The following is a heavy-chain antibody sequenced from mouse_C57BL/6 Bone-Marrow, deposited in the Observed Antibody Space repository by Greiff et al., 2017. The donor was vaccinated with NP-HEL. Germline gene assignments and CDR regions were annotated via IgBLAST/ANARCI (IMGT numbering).Heavy chain of an antibody. CDR2: IDPENGDT. D-gene: IGHD2-10*01. CDR1: GFNIKDDY. CDR3: AYHDHAY. V-gene: IGHV14-4*01. Sequence: EVQLQESGAELVRPGASVKLSCTASGFNIKDDYMHWVKQRPEQGLEWIGWIDPENGDTEYASKFQGKATITADTSSNTAYLQLSSLTSEDTAVYYCAYHDHAYWGQGTLVTVSA. J-gene: IGHJ3*01.